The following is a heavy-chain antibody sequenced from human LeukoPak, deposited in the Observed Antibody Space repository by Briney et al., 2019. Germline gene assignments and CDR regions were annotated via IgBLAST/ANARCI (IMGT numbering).Heavy chain of an antibody. CDR3: ARGGGYSYGSFDY. J-gene: IGHJ4*02. CDR1: GLTFSSYW. V-gene: IGHV3-74*01. Sequence: GGSLRLSCAASGLTFSSYWMHWVRQAPGKGLVWVSRINSDGSSTSYADSVKGRFTISRDNAKNTLYLQMNSLRAEDTAVYYCARGGGYSYGSFDYWGQGTLATVSS. CDR2: INSDGSST. D-gene: IGHD5-18*01.